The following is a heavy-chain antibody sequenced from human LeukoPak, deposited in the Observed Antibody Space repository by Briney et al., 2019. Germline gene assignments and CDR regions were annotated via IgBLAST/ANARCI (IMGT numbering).Heavy chain of an antibody. CDR1: GFTFSSYS. D-gene: IGHD6-13*01. Sequence: PGGSLRLSCAASGFTFSSYSMNWVRQAPGKGLEWVSYISSSSSTIYYADSVKGRFTISRDNAKNSLYLQMNSLRAEDTAVYYCARDRAAAGNNWFDPWGQGTLVTVSS. V-gene: IGHV3-48*04. CDR3: ARDRAAAGNNWFDP. J-gene: IGHJ5*02. CDR2: ISSSSSTI.